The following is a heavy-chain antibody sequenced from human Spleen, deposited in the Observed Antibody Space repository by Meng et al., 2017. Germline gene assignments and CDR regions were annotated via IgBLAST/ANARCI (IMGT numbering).Heavy chain of an antibody. CDR1: AFSFSSYA. CDR2: ISPGGGNT. Sequence: GESLKISCEGSAFSFSSYALTWVRRAPGKGLEWVSTISPGGGNTYYADSVKGRFTISRDNSKNTLYLQMNSLRAEDTAVYYCASHYYGSGSLGIDYWGQGTLVTVSS. CDR3: ASHYYGSGSLGIDY. D-gene: IGHD3-10*01. V-gene: IGHV3-23*01. J-gene: IGHJ4*02.